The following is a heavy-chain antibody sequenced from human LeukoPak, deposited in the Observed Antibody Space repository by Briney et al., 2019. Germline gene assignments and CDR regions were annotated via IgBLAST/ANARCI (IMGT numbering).Heavy chain of an antibody. CDR2: INPNSGGT. CDR3: ARGIIGYYFDY. D-gene: IGHD2-15*01. Sequence: GASVTVSCKASGYTFTGYYMHWVRQAPGQGPEWMGWINPNSGGTNYAQNLQGRVTMTTDTSTSTAYMELRSLRSDDTAVYYCARGIIGYYFDYWGQGTLVTVSS. J-gene: IGHJ4*02. CDR1: GYTFTGYY. V-gene: IGHV1-2*02.